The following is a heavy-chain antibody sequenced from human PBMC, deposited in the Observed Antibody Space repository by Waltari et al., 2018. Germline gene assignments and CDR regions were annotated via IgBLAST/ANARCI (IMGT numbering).Heavy chain of an antibody. CDR2: IYTSGST. J-gene: IGHJ3*02. CDR1: GGSISSYY. CDR3: ARDQPFVYDFWSGYAFDI. Sequence: QVQLQESGPGLVKPSETLSLTCTVSGGSISSYYWSWIRQPAGKGLEWIGRIYTSGSTNYNPSLKRRGTMSVDTSKNQFSLKLSSVTAADTAVYYCARDQPFVYDFWSGYAFDIWGQGTMVTVSS. V-gene: IGHV4-4*07. D-gene: IGHD3-3*01.